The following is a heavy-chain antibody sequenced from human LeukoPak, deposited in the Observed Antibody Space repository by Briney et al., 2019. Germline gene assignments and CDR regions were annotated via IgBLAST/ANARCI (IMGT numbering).Heavy chain of an antibody. D-gene: IGHD5-24*01. Sequence: GASVKVSCKVSGYTLTELSMHWVRQAPGEGLEWMGGFDPEDGETIYAQKFQGRVTMTEDTSTDTAYMELSSLRSEDTAVYYCATLSPILTKRWLHERPFDYWGQGTLVTVSS. CDR3: ATLSPILTKRWLHERPFDY. V-gene: IGHV1-24*01. J-gene: IGHJ4*02. CDR2: FDPEDGET. CDR1: GYTLTELS.